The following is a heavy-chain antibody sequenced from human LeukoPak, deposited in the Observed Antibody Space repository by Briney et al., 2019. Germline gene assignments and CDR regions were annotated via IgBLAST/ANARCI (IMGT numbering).Heavy chain of an antibody. CDR1: GFTFSSYW. CDR2: INGDGRNI. J-gene: IGHJ1*01. Sequence: GGSLRLSCVASGFTFSSYWMHWVRQDPRKGLVWVSRINGDGRNINYADSVRGRFTISRDNAKNSLYLQMNSLRAEDTAVYYCARDTAGYCSSTSCPDKYFQHWGQGTLVTVSS. CDR3: ARDTAGYCSSTSCPDKYFQH. D-gene: IGHD2-2*03. V-gene: IGHV3-74*01.